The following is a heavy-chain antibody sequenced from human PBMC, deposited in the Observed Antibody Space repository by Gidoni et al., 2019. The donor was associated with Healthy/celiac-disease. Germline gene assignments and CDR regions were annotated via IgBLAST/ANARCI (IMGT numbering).Heavy chain of an antibody. J-gene: IGHJ2*01. CDR2: IRSKAYGGTT. CDR1: GFTFGDYA. Sequence: EVQLVESGGGLVKPGRSLRLSCTASGFTFGDYAMSWFRQAPGKGLEWVGFIRSKAYGGTTEYAASVKGRVTISRDDSKSIAYRQMNSLKTEDTAVYYCTRVFGRWLQKNYWYFDLWGRGTLVTVSS. D-gene: IGHD3-10*02. V-gene: IGHV3-49*05. CDR3: TRVFGRWLQKNYWYFDL.